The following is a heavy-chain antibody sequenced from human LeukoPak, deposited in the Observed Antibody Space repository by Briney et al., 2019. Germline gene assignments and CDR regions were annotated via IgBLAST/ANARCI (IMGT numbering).Heavy chain of an antibody. Sequence: GGSLRLSCAGSGFNFSNYWMSWVRQAPGKGLEWVAGISQDGREKYYVDSVKGRFTTSRDNAKSSLYLQLNNVMAEDTAVYYCARDGGAIFGVVIMNYYYYVDVWGEGTTVTVSS. V-gene: IGHV3-7*01. J-gene: IGHJ6*03. CDR3: ARDGGAIFGVVIMNYYYYVDV. D-gene: IGHD3-3*01. CDR1: GFNFSNYW. CDR2: ISQDGREK.